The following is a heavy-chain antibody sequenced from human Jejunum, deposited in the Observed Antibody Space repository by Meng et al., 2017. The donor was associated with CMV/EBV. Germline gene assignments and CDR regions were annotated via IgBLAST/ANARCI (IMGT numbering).Heavy chain of an antibody. Sequence: QLQLGQAGAEVKKPGASVKASCKASGYTFPSYDITWVRQGTGQGLEWMGWMNPNRGTTGYAQKFQGRVTMTRNISKSTAYMDLSSLRSEDTAVYYCATGVADFEYWGQGTLVTVSS. D-gene: IGHD6-19*01. CDR1: GYTFPSYD. CDR2: MNPNRGTT. CDR3: ATGVADFEY. V-gene: IGHV1-8*01. J-gene: IGHJ4*02.